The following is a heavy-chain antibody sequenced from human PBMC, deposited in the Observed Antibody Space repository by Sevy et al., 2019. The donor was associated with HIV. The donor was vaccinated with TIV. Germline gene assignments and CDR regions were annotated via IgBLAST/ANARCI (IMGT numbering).Heavy chain of an antibody. V-gene: IGHV3-30*02. Sequence: GGSLRLSCAASGLIFSHYDMHWVRQAPGKGLEWVAFISIDGSNKYYVDSVKGRFTISRDNSKNTLYLQMNSLRTEDTALYYCAKNTAAAGTGGFDYWGQGTLVTVSS. J-gene: IGHJ4*02. CDR2: ISIDGSNK. D-gene: IGHD6-13*01. CDR3: AKNTAAAGTGGFDY. CDR1: GLIFSHYD.